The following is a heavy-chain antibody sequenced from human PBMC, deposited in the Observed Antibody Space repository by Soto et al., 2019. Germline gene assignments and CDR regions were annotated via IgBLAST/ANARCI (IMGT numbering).Heavy chain of an antibody. J-gene: IGHJ4*02. CDR1: GFTFSNYG. D-gene: IGHD1-1*01. CDR2: IKKDGSEK. V-gene: IGHV3-7*01. Sequence: EVQLVESGGGLVQPGGSLRLSCAASGFTFSNYGMSWVRQAPGKGLEWVANIKKDGSEKYYVDSVKGRFTISRDNAKNSLYLQINSLRAEDTAVYYGARDPVQDFDYWGQGTLVTVSS. CDR3: ARDPVQDFDY.